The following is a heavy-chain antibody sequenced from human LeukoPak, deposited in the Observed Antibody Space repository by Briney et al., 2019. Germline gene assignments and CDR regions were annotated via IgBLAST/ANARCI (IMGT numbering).Heavy chain of an antibody. CDR3: AKDVQRGSSPTDY. D-gene: IGHD1-26*01. CDR2: ISYDGSHK. V-gene: IGHV3-30*18. J-gene: IGHJ4*02. CDR1: GFTFNNYG. Sequence: GGSLRLSCVASGFTFNNYGTHWVRQAPGKGLEWVAVISYDGSHKYYADSVKGRFTISRDNSKNSLYLQMNSLRAEDTAVYYCAKDVQRGSSPTDYWGQGTLVTVSS.